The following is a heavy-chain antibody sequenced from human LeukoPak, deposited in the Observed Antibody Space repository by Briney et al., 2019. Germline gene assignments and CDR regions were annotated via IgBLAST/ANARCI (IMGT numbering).Heavy chain of an antibody. CDR1: GYAFTTYD. Sequence: GASVKVSCKASGYAFTTYDINWVRQATGQGLEWMGWMNPNSGNTGYAQKFQGRVTMTRNTSITTAYMELSSLRSEDTAVYYCARGRGSGHKENWFDPWGQGTLVTVSS. CDR2: MNPNSGNT. J-gene: IGHJ5*02. D-gene: IGHD6-19*01. CDR3: ARGRGSGHKENWFDP. V-gene: IGHV1-8*01.